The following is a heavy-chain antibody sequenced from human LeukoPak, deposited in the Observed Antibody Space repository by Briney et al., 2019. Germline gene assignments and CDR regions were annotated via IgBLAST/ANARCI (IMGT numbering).Heavy chain of an antibody. CDR3: ARGFYGGNSHILLPNFDY. V-gene: IGHV4-34*01. D-gene: IGHD4-23*01. Sequence: SETLSLTCAVYGGSFSGYYWSWIRQPPGEGLEWIGEINHSGSTNYNPSLKSRVTISVDTSKNQFSLKLSSVTAADTAVYCCARGFYGGNSHILLPNFDYWGQGTLVTVSS. CDR1: GGSFSGYY. J-gene: IGHJ4*02. CDR2: INHSGST.